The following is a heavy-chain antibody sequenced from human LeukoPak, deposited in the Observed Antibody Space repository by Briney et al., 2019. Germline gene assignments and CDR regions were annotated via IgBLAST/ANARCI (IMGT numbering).Heavy chain of an antibody. CDR3: VKSGPDFGDLPSEYYFDF. CDR2: IWYDGSSQ. J-gene: IGHJ4*02. CDR1: GFSFSSYA. D-gene: IGHD4-17*01. Sequence: GGSLRLSCAASGFSFSSYAMHWVRQAPGKGLEWVAVIWYDGSSQYYADSVRGRFTISRDNSKNTLHLQMNSLRAEDTAAYYCVKSGPDFGDLPSEYYFDFWGQGTLVTVSS. V-gene: IGHV3-33*06.